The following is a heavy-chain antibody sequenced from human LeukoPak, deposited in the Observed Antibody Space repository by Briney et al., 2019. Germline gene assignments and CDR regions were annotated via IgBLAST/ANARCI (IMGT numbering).Heavy chain of an antibody. Sequence: PGGSLRLSCAASGFTFDDYAMHWVRQAPGKGLEWVSGISWNSGSIGYADSVKGRFTISRDNAKNSLYLQMNSPRAEDTALYYCAKARVRYSSGWYSAFDIWGQGTMVTVSS. V-gene: IGHV3-9*01. D-gene: IGHD6-19*01. J-gene: IGHJ3*02. CDR3: AKARVRYSSGWYSAFDI. CDR1: GFTFDDYA. CDR2: ISWNSGSI.